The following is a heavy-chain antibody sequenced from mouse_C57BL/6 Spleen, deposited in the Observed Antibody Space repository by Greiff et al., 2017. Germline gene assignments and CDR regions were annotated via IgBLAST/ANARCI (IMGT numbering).Heavy chain of an antibody. V-gene: IGHV1-59*01. CDR1: GYTFTSYW. D-gene: IGHD1-1*01. CDR2: IDPSDSYT. J-gene: IGHJ4*01. CDR3: ARSPSYYSMDY. Sequence: QVQLQQPGAELVRPGTSVKLSCKASGYTFTSYWMHWVQQRPGQGLEWIGVIDPSDSYTNYNQKFKGKATLTVDTSSSTAYMQLSSLTSEDSAVYYCARSPSYYSMDYWGQGTSVTVSS.